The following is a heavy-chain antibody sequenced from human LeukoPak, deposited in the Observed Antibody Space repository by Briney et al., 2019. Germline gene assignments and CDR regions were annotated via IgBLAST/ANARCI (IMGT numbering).Heavy chain of an antibody. V-gene: IGHV4-61*01. CDR3: AREGAGDTAMVTFGY. Sequence: SETLSLTCTVSGGSVSSGSYYWSWIRQPPGKGLEWIGYIYYSGSTNYNPSLKSRVTISADTSKNQFSLKLSSVTAADTAVYYCAREGAGDTAMVTFGYWGQGTLVTVSS. J-gene: IGHJ4*02. CDR2: IYYSGST. CDR1: GGSVSSGSYY. D-gene: IGHD5-18*01.